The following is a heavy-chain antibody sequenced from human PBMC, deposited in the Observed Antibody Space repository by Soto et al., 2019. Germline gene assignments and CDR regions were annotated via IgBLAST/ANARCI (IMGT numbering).Heavy chain of an antibody. CDR1: GYTFSTYA. CDR2: INGGTGQT. CDR3: ARGKGMEENYYYYGMDI. Sequence: QVQVVQSGAEVKKPGASVKISCKASGYTFSTYAMHWVRQAPGQSLEWMGWINGGTGQTRYSQRFQDRVTITRDTSAKTTYMDLTSLRSEDTAVYYCARGKGMEENYYYYGMDIWGQGTTVTVS. V-gene: IGHV1-3*01. J-gene: IGHJ6*02. D-gene: IGHD1-1*01.